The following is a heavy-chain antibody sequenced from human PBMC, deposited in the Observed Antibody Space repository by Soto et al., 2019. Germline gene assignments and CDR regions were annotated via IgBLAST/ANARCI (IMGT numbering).Heavy chain of an antibody. Sequence: QVQLVQSGAEVTEPGASVKVSCKTFGFTFTLHYIHWVRQAPGQGLEWMGMVNAGDGSATYAREFREKVYMTWDTSTSTVYLDLNSLKSEDTAIYYCARERDSFDYWGQGTLVSVSP. CDR2: VNAGDGSA. D-gene: IGHD3-22*01. CDR3: ARERDSFDY. J-gene: IGHJ4*02. CDR1: GFTFTLHY. V-gene: IGHV1-46*01.